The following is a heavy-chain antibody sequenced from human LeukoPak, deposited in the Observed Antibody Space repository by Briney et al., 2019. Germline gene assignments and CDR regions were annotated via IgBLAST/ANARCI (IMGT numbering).Heavy chain of an antibody. J-gene: IGHJ3*02. Sequence: SVKVSCKASGGTFSSYAISWVRQAPGQGLEWMGGIIPIFGTANYAQKFQGRVTITADESTSTAYMELSSLRSEDTAVYYCAREEREYCGGDCNDVFDIWGQGTMVTVSS. CDR2: IIPIFGTA. V-gene: IGHV1-69*01. D-gene: IGHD2-21*02. CDR1: GGTFSSYA. CDR3: AREEREYCGGDCNDVFDI.